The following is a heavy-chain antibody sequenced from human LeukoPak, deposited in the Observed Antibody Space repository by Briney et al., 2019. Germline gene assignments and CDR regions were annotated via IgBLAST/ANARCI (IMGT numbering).Heavy chain of an antibody. V-gene: IGHV3-21*01. Sequence: GGSLRLSCAASGFTFSSYSMNWVRQAPGKGLEWVSSISSSSPYAYYADSLRGRFTISRDNAKNSLYLQMNSLRAEDTAVYYCARGGVPAAMGWFDPWGQGTLVTVSS. CDR1: GFTFSSYS. D-gene: IGHD2-2*01. CDR2: ISSSSPYA. J-gene: IGHJ5*02. CDR3: ARGGVPAAMGWFDP.